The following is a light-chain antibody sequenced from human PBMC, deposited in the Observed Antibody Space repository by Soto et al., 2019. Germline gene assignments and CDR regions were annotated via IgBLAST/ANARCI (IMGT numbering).Light chain of an antibody. J-gene: IGKJ4*01. CDR2: ARS. CDR3: QQYVTSLT. Sequence: EIVLTQSPGTLSLSPGDRATLSCRASQSVSSTYLAWYQQKPGQGPRLIIYARSSRATGIPDRFSGSGSGTDFTLSISILEPEDFAVYYGQQYVTSLTFGGGTKVEIK. V-gene: IGKV3-20*01. CDR1: QSVSSTY.